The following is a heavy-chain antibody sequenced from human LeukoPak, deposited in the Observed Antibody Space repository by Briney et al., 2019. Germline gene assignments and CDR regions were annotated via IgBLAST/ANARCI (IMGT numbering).Heavy chain of an antibody. CDR2: IYYSGNT. CDR1: GGSITSISHY. CDR3: ARTTVKSPDAFDI. J-gene: IGHJ3*02. D-gene: IGHD4-17*01. Sequence: SETLSLTCTVSGGSITSISHYWGWIRQSPGKGLEWIGSIYYSGNTHCNPSLKSRVTKSVDTSKNQFSLKLSSVTAADTAMYFCARTTVKSPDAFDIWGQGTMVTVSS. V-gene: IGHV4-39*01.